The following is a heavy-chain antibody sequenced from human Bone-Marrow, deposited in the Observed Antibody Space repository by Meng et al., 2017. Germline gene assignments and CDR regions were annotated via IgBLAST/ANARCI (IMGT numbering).Heavy chain of an antibody. CDR3: ARGRGGSGSESYYYYGRDV. Sequence: GESLKIPCAASGFTFSSYAMSWVRQAPGKGLEWVPCISSSSSYIYYADSVKGRFTISRDNAKNSLYLQMTSLSAEDTAVYYWARGRGGSGSESYYYYGRDVWGQGTMVTVSS. D-gene: IGHD3-10*01. J-gene: IGHJ6*02. CDR1: GFTFSSYA. CDR2: ISSSSSYI. V-gene: IGHV3-21*01.